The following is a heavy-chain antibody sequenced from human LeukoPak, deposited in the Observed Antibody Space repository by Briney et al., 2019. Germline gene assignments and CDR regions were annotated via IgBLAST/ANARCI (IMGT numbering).Heavy chain of an antibody. J-gene: IGHJ4*02. V-gene: IGHV4-38-2*02. CDR1: GYSISSGYY. CDR2: IYHSGST. Sequence: TSETLSLTCTVSGYSISSGYYWGWIRQPPGKGLEWIGSIYHSGSTYYNPSLKSRVTISVDTSKNQFSLKLSSVTAADTAVYYCARRPSFQLYGYFDYWGQGTLVTVSS. CDR3: ARRPSFQLYGYFDY. D-gene: IGHD2-8*01.